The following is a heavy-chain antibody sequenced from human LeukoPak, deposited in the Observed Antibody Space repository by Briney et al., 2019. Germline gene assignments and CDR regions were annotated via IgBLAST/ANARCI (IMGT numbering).Heavy chain of an antibody. J-gene: IGHJ3*02. CDR3: ARDQGVYCSGGSCTAFDI. D-gene: IGHD2-15*01. CDR1: GFTVSTNY. Sequence: GGSLRLSCAVSGFTVSTNYMSWVRQAPGKGLEWVSILYSGGSTYYADSVKGRFTISRDNSKNTLYLQMNSLRAEDTAVYYCARDQGVYCSGGSCTAFDIWGQGTMVTVSS. CDR2: LYSGGST. V-gene: IGHV3-66*01.